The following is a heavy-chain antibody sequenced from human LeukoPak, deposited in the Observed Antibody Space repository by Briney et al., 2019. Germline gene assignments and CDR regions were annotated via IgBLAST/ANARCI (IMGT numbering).Heavy chain of an antibody. CDR1: GFSFSSYE. Sequence: PGGSLRLSCAASGFSFSSYEMNWFRQAPGKGLEWISYISSSAGTIYYADSVKGRFTISRDNAKNSLYLQMNSLGAEDLAVYYCVRKTVGAKNWFDPWGQGTLVTVSS. CDR2: ISSSAGTI. D-gene: IGHD1-26*01. J-gene: IGHJ5*02. CDR3: VRKTVGAKNWFDP. V-gene: IGHV3-48*03.